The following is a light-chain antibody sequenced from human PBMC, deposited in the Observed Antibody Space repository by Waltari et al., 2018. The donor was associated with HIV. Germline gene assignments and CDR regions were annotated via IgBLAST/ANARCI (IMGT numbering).Light chain of an antibody. CDR2: GAS. CDR1: QGVCRY. J-gene: IGKJ1*01. V-gene: IGKV1-8*01. CDR3: QQYYTYPLT. Sequence: AIRMTQSPSSFSASTGDRVTISCRASQGVCRYLAWYQQKPGKAPKHLIYGASTRQSGVPSMFIGSGSGTNFTLTISCLLSEDFATYFCQQYYTYPLTFGQATKVEIK.